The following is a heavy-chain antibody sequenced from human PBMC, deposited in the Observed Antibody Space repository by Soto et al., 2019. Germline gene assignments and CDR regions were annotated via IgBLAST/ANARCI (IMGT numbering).Heavy chain of an antibody. CDR1: GFSLSTSGVG. CDR2: IYWNDDK. CDR3: AHAPCGGWNYVPLRCYYCYMGV. Sequence: QITLKESGPTLVKPTQTLTLTCTFSGFSLSTSGVGVGWIRQPPGKALEWLALIYWNDDKRYSPSLKTRLAITKDTSKNQVVLTMTNMDPVDTATYYCAHAPCGGWNYVPLRCYYCYMGVWGKGTTVTVSS. V-gene: IGHV2-5*01. D-gene: IGHD1-7*01. J-gene: IGHJ6*03.